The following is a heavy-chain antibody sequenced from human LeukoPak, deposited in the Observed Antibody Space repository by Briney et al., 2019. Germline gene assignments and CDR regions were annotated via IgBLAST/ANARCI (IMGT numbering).Heavy chain of an antibody. D-gene: IGHD3-3*01. J-gene: IGHJ4*02. V-gene: IGHV3-21*05. CDR3: ARDRGVVHLPYYFDY. Sequence: GGSLRLSCAASGFAFSDYSMNWVRQAPGKGLEWVANIRGSGSGMGSGNYYAGSVKGRFTISRDNAKNSLYLQMNSLRAEDTAVYYCARDRGVVHLPYYFDYWGQGTLVTVSS. CDR2: IRGSGSGM. CDR1: GFAFSDYS.